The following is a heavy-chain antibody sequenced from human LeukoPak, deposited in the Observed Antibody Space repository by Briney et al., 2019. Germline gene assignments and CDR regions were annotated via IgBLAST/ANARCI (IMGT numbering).Heavy chain of an antibody. J-gene: IGHJ4*02. V-gene: IGHV4-59*02. CDR1: GGSVSNYY. CDR3: ATRKLGNDY. CDR2: IYYTET. Sequence: SSETLSLTCTVSGGSVSNYYWSWIRQSPGKGLEWIGYIYYTETSYNPSLKSRVTISADTSKNQFSLKLYCVTAADTAVYYCATRKLGNDYWGQGTLVTVSS. D-gene: IGHD7-27*01.